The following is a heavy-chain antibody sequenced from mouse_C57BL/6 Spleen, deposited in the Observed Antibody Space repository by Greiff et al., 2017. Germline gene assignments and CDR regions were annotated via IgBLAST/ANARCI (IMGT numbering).Heavy chain of an antibody. CDR2: IYPGDGDT. CDR3: ERWDYGLDY. V-gene: IGHV1-82*01. Sequence: QVQLKESGPELVKPGASVKISCKASGYAFSSSWMNWVKQRPGKGLEWIGRIYPGDGDTNYNGKFKGKATLTADKSSSPAYMQLSSLTSEDSAVYFCERWDYGLDYWGQGTTLTVSS. D-gene: IGHD2-4*01. CDR1: GYAFSSSW. J-gene: IGHJ2*01.